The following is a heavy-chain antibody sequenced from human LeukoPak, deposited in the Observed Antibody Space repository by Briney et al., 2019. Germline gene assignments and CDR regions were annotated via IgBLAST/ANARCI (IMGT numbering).Heavy chain of an antibody. V-gene: IGHV3-48*01. CDR1: GFTFSSYS. D-gene: IGHD6-19*01. J-gene: IGHJ3*02. CDR3: AKDLYSSGWYRTSVAFDI. CDR2: ISSSSSTI. Sequence: PGGSLRLSCAASGFTFSSYSMNWVRQAPGKGLEWVSYISSSSSTIYYAHSVKGRFPISRFNSKNTSYLQQNSLRAEGPDVYYCAKDLYSSGWYRTSVAFDIWGQGTMVTVSS.